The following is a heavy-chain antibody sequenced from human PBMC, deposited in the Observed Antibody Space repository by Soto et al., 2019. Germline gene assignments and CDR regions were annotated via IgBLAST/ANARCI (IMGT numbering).Heavy chain of an antibody. CDR1: GGSISRGGYY. Sequence: QVQLQESGPGLVKPSQTLSLTCTVSGGSISRGGYYWSCIRQHPGKGLEWIGYIYYSGSTYYNPSLKSRVTISVDTSKNQFSLKLSSVTAADTAVYYCARDPGDYVTRDAFDIWGQGTMVTVSS. D-gene: IGHD4-17*01. CDR3: ARDPGDYVTRDAFDI. CDR2: IYYSGST. J-gene: IGHJ3*02. V-gene: IGHV4-31*03.